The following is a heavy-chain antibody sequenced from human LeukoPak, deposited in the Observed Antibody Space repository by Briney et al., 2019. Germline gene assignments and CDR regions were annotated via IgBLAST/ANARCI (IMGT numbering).Heavy chain of an antibody. J-gene: IGHJ4*02. V-gene: IGHV4-39*07. CDR2: IYYSGST. Sequence: PSETLSLTCTVSGGSISSSSYYWGWIRQPPGKGLEWIGSIYYSGSTYYNPSLKSRVTISVDTSKNQFSLKLSSVTAADTAVYYCARGRRISSGYYYASGPRDFDYWGQGTLVTVSS. CDR3: ARGRRISSGYYYASGPRDFDY. CDR1: GGSISSSSYY. D-gene: IGHD3-22*01.